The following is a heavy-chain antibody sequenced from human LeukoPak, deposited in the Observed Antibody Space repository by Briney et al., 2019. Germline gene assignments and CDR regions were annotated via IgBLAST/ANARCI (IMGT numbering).Heavy chain of an antibody. CDR2: INPNSGGT. D-gene: IGHD6-13*01. J-gene: IGHJ3*02. CDR1: GYTFTSYG. Sequence: ASVKVSCKASGYTFTSYGISWVRQAPGQGLEWMGWINPNSGGTNYAQKFQGRVTMTRDTSISTAYMELSRLRSDDTAVYYCAREGIAAAGTSNDAFDIWGQGTMVTVSS. CDR3: AREGIAAAGTSNDAFDI. V-gene: IGHV1-2*02.